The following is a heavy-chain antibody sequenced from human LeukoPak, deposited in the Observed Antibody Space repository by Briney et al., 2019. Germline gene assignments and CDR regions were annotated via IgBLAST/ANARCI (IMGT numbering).Heavy chain of an antibody. V-gene: IGHV1-2*02. CDR3: ARSQIYYGDFTNWFDP. Sequence: ASVKVSCKASGYTFTGYYMHWVRQAPGQGLEWMGWINPNSGGANYAQKFQGRVTMTRDTSISTAYMELSRLRSDDTAVYYCARSQIYYGDFTNWFDPWGQGTLVTVSS. J-gene: IGHJ5*02. CDR1: GYTFTGYY. D-gene: IGHD4-17*01. CDR2: INPNSGGA.